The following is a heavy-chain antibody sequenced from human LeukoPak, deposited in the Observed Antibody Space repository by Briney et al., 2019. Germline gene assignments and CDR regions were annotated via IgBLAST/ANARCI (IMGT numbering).Heavy chain of an antibody. CDR3: ATQYRAYYFDN. J-gene: IGHJ4*02. CDR2: ISTSGGMI. Sequence: GGSLRLSCAASGFTFTDYAMSRVRQAPGKGLEWVSSISTSGGMIYDADSVKGRFTISRDNSKNALYLQLSSLRAEDTAVYYCATQYRAYYFDNWGQGTLVTVSS. CDR1: GFTFTDYA. D-gene: IGHD1-14*01. V-gene: IGHV3-23*01.